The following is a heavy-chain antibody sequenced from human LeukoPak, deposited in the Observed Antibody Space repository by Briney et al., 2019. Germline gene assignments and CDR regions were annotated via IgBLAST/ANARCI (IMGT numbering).Heavy chain of an antibody. CDR3: ARARCSSTSCYVHYGMDV. D-gene: IGHD2-2*01. J-gene: IGHJ6*02. Sequence: PSETLSLTCTVSGGSISSYYWSWIRQPAGKGLEWIGYIYYSGSTNYNPSLKSRVTISVDTSKNQFSLKLSSVTAADTAVYYCARARCSSTSCYVHYGMDVWGQGTTVTVSS. CDR1: GGSISSYY. V-gene: IGHV4-59*01. CDR2: IYYSGST.